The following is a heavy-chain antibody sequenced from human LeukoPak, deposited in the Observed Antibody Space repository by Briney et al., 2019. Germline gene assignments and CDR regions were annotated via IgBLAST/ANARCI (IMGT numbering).Heavy chain of an antibody. J-gene: IGHJ4*02. Sequence: GGSLRLSCAASGLTFSSYAMSWVRQAPGKGLEWVSAISGSGGSTYYADSVKGRFTISRDNSKNTLYLQMNSLRAEDTAVYYCARDRNGIRITMVRGVTTFDYWGQGTLVTVSS. CDR2: ISGSGGST. CDR1: GLTFSSYA. D-gene: IGHD3-10*01. CDR3: ARDRNGIRITMVRGVTTFDY. V-gene: IGHV3-23*01.